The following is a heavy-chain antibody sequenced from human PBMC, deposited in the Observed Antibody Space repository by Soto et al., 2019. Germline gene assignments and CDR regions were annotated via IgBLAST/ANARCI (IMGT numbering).Heavy chain of an antibody. Sequence: ASVKVSCKASGYTFTSYGISWVRQAPGQGLEWMGWISAYNGNTNYAQKLQGRVTMTTDTSTSTAYMELRSLRSDDTAVYYCARGLYDYYDSSGYYALSGYWGQGTLVTVSS. CDR3: ARGLYDYYDSSGYYALSGY. D-gene: IGHD3-22*01. V-gene: IGHV1-18*01. CDR1: GYTFTSYG. J-gene: IGHJ4*02. CDR2: ISAYNGNT.